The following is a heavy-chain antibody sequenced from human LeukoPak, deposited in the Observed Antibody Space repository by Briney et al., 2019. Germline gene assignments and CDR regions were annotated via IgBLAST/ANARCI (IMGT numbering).Heavy chain of an antibody. CDR1: GFTFSNYW. V-gene: IGHV3-7*01. D-gene: IGHD6-6*01. CDR2: IKQDGSEK. J-gene: IGHJ4*02. CDR3: ARPYSSSSGKLDY. Sequence: GGSLRLSCAASGFTFSNYWMTWVRQAPGKGLEWVANIKQDGSEKNYVESVKGRFTISRDNAKNSLYLQMNSLRAEDTAVYYCARPYSSSSGKLDYWGQGTLVTVSS.